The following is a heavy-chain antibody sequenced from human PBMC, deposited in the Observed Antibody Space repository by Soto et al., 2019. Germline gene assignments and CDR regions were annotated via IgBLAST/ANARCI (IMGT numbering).Heavy chain of an antibody. Sequence: PSETLSHTRTVSGGSISSGDYYWSWIRQPPGKGLEWIGYIYYSGSTYYNPSLKSRVTISVDTSKNQFSLKLSSVTAADTAVYYCARAPRITIFGVVISFDPWGKGTLVTVSS. J-gene: IGHJ5*02. V-gene: IGHV4-30-4*01. CDR3: ARAPRITIFGVVISFDP. D-gene: IGHD3-3*01. CDR2: IYYSGST. CDR1: GGSISSGDYY.